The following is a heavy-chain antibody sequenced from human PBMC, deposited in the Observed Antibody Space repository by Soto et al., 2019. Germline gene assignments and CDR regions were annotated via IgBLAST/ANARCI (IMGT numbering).Heavy chain of an antibody. D-gene: IGHD2-2*01. CDR1: GGSISSSSYY. Sequence: SETLSLTCTVSGGSISSSSYYWGWIRQPPGKGLEWIGSIYYSGSTYYNPSLKSRVTISVDTSKNQFSLKLSSVTAADTAVYYCARGGSTSFNDYWGQGTLVTVS. CDR3: ARGGSTSFNDY. CDR2: IYYSGST. V-gene: IGHV4-39*01. J-gene: IGHJ4*02.